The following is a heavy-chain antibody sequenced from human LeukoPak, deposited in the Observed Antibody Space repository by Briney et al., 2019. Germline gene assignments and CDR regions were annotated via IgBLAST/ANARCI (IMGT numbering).Heavy chain of an antibody. CDR3: ARADNFGVSYYDSSGYSPKRGGYDY. V-gene: IGHV1-46*01. CDR2: INPSGGST. D-gene: IGHD3-22*01. J-gene: IGHJ4*02. Sequence: ASVKVSCKASGYTFTSYYMHWVRQAPGQGLEWMGIINPSGGSTSYAQKFQGRVTMTRDTSTSTAYMELSSLRSEDTAVYYCARADNFGVSYYDSSGYSPKRGGYDYWGQGTLVTVSS. CDR1: GYTFTSYY.